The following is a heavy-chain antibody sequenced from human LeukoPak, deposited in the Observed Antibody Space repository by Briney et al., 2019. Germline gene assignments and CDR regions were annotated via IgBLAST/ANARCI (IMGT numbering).Heavy chain of an antibody. CDR3: AKDGGGSPHHYYYYGMDV. V-gene: IGHV3-7*03. J-gene: IGHJ6*02. CDR1: GFTFSSYW. D-gene: IGHD1-26*01. Sequence: GGSLRLSCAASGFTFSSYWMSWVRQAPGKGLEWVANIKQDGSEKYYVDSVKGRFTISRDNAKNSLYLQMNSLRAEDTALYYCAKDGGGSPHHYYYYGMDVWGQGTTVTVSS. CDR2: IKQDGSEK.